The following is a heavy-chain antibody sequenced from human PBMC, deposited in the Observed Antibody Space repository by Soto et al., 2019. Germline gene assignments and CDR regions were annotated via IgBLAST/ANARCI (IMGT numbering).Heavy chain of an antibody. CDR1: GLIFSSYW. D-gene: IGHD6-19*01. J-gene: IGHJ4*02. Sequence: EVQLEESGGGWVQPGGSLRLSCTGSGLIFSSYWMSWVRQAPGKGLEWVANIKQDGSETYYVDSVKGRFTISRDNAKNLLFLHIISMSAEDTAVSYWERDPRLHRIGVVAGSPEYWGEGTMVSVSS. CDR2: IKQDGSET. V-gene: IGHV3-7*01. CDR3: ERDPRLHRIGVVAGSPEY.